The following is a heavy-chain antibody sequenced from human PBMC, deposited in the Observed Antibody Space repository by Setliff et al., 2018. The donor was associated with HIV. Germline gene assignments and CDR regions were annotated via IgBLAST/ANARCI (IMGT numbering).Heavy chain of an antibody. CDR1: GFTFSRYA. CDR2: ISSTGGTT. V-gene: IGHV3-23*01. J-gene: IGHJ5*02. CDR3: AKDRRGITGTKSCAWFDP. Sequence: GGSLRLSCAASGFTFSRYAMSWVRQAPGKGLEWVSGISSTGGTTYYADSVKGRFTISRDNSKNTLFLQMNSLRAEDTAVYYCAKDRRGITGTKSCAWFDPWGQGTLVTVSS. D-gene: IGHD1-7*01.